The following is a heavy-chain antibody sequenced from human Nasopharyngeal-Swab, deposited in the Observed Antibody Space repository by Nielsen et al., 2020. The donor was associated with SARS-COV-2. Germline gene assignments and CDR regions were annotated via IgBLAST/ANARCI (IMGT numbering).Heavy chain of an antibody. CDR3: AREGFERWLQWQGLSRHPSAGFDY. V-gene: IGHV7-4-1*02. Sequence: ASVQVSCKASGYTFTSYAMNWVRQAPGQGLEWMGWINTNTGNPTYAQGFTGRFVFSLDTSVSTAYLQISSLKAEDTAVYYCAREGFERWLQWQGLSRHPSAGFDYWGQGTLVTVSS. CDR2: INTNTGNP. D-gene: IGHD5-24*01. J-gene: IGHJ4*02. CDR1: GYTFTSYA.